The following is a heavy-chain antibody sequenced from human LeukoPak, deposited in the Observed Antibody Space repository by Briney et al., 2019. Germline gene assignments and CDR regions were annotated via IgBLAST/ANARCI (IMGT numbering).Heavy chain of an antibody. V-gene: IGHV4-38-2*02. CDR3: ARGNGATSDY. Sequence: PSETLSLTCTVSGYSISSGYYWGWIRQPPGKGLEWIGSIYHSGSTYYNPSLKSRVTISVDTSKNQFSLKLSSVTAADTAVYYCARGNGATSDYWGQGTLVTVSS. J-gene: IGHJ4*02. CDR2: IYHSGST. CDR1: GYSISSGYY. D-gene: IGHD1-26*01.